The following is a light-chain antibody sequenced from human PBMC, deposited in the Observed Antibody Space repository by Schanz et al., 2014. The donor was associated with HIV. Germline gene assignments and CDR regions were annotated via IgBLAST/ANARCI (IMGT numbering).Light chain of an antibody. CDR1: SSNIGSNT. V-gene: IGLV1-44*01. Sequence: QSVLTQPPSASGTPGQRVTISCSGSSSNIGSNTVNWYQQLPGTAPKLLIYTNNQRPSGVPDRFSGSKSGTSASLAISGLQSEDEADYYCAAWDDRSYVIFGGGTKLIVL. CDR3: AAWDDRSYVI. J-gene: IGLJ2*01. CDR2: TNN.